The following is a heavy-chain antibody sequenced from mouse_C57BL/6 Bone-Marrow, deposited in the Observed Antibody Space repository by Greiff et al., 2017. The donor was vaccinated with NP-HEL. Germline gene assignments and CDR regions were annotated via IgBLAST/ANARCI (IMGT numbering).Heavy chain of an antibody. CDR2: INYDGSST. J-gene: IGHJ4*01. D-gene: IGHD2-4*01. CDR3: AREGGLRRLTYAMDY. CDR1: GFTFSDYY. Sequence: EVKLVESEGGLVQPGSSMKLSCTASGFTFSDYYMAWVRQVPEKGLEWVANINYDGSSTYYLDSLKSRFIISRDNAKNILYLQMRSLKSEDTATYYCAREGGLRRLTYAMDYWGQGTSVTVSS. V-gene: IGHV5-16*01.